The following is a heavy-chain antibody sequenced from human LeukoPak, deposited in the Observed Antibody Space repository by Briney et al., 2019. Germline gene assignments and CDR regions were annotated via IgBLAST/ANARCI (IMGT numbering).Heavy chain of an antibody. Sequence: GGSLRLSCAASGFTFSSYSMNWVRQAPGKGLEWVSSISSSSNHIYYADSMKGRFTISSDNAKNSLFLQMNTLRAEDTAVYYCAREDASAFDIWGQGTMVSVSS. CDR1: GFTFSSYS. CDR3: AREDASAFDI. J-gene: IGHJ3*02. V-gene: IGHV3-21*01. CDR2: ISSSSNHI.